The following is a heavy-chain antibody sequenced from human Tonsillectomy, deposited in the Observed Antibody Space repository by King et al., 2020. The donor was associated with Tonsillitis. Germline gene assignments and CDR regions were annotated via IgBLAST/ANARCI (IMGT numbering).Heavy chain of an antibody. J-gene: IGHJ4*02. V-gene: IGHV4-38-2*02. CDR3: ARVDYYDSSDVHPGNFDF. CDR2: FYQSGRP. CDR1: GYSIANAYY. D-gene: IGHD3-22*01. Sequence: QLQESGPGLVKPSETLSLTCTVSGYSIANAYYWAWLRQPPGKGPEWIGHFYQSGRPYYKPSLRSRVTISVDTSKNQFSLSLSSVTAADTAVYYCARVDYYDSSDVHPGNFDFWGRGTLVTAPS.